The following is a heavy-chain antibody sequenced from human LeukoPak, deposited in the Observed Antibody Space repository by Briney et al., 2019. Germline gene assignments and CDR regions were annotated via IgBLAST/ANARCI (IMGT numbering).Heavy chain of an antibody. J-gene: IGHJ4*02. D-gene: IGHD5-18*01. Sequence: GGSLILSCAASGFTFSNCAMSWVRQAPGKGLEWVSGISGSGGSTYYADSVKGRFTISRDNSKNTLYLQMNSLRAEDTAVYYCAKGTLPRGYRYGYDLYYFDYWGQGTLVTVSS. CDR3: AKGTLPRGYRYGYDLYYFDY. CDR1: GFTFSNCA. V-gene: IGHV3-23*01. CDR2: ISGSGGST.